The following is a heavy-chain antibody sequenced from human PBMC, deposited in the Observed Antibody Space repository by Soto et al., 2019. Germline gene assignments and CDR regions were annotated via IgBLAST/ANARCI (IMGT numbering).Heavy chain of an antibody. D-gene: IGHD3-22*01. J-gene: IGHJ4*02. CDR2: ISGNGGST. CDR3: AKPGYYDASGYYYYLDS. CDR1: GFSLRTFD. V-gene: IGHV3-23*01. Sequence: GGSLRLSCAASGFSLRTFDMSGVRQAPDKGLEWISAISGNGGSTYFADSVKGRFTISRDNFKNILYLQMDSLRADDTAVYFCAKPGYYDASGYYYYLDSWGQGTQVTVSS.